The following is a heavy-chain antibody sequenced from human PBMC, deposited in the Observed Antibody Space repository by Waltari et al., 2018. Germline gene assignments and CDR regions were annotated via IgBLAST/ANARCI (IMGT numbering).Heavy chain of an antibody. D-gene: IGHD1-20*01. CDR1: GSTFTGYY. V-gene: IGHV1-2*02. CDR3: ARNNWNDDYYFDY. J-gene: IGHJ4*02. CDR2: INPNSGGT. Sequence: VQLVQSGAEVKKPGASVKVSCKASGSTFTGYYLHWVRHAPGPGLEWMGWINPNSGGTNYAQKFQGRVTMTRDTSISTAYMELSRLRSDDTAVYYCARNNWNDDYYFDYWGQGTLVTVSS.